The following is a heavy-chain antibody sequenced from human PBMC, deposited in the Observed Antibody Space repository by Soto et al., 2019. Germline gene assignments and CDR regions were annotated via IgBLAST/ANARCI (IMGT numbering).Heavy chain of an antibody. CDR1: GGSFSGYY. V-gene: IGHV4-34*01. CDR3: ARAGTNYDSSGYYSTGWFDP. CDR2: INHSGST. D-gene: IGHD3-22*01. J-gene: IGHJ5*02. Sequence: VQLLQWGAGLLKPSETLSLTCAVYGGSFSGYYWSWIRQPPGKGLEWIGEINHSGSTNYNPSLKSRVTISVDTSKNQFSLKLSSVTAADTAVYYCARAGTNYDSSGYYSTGWFDPWGQGTLVTVSS.